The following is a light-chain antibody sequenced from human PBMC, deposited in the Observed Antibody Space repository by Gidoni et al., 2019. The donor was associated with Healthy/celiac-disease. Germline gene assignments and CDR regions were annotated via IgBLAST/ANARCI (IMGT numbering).Light chain of an antibody. J-gene: IGLJ2*01. V-gene: IGLV1-51*01. CDR1: NSNIGNNY. Sequence: QSVLTPPPSVSAAPGQKVTISCSGSNSNIGNNYVSWYQQLPGTAPKLLIYDNNKRPSGIPDRFSGSKSGTSATLGITGLQTGDEADYYCGTWDSSLSAGVFGGGTKLTVL. CDR3: GTWDSSLSAGV. CDR2: DNN.